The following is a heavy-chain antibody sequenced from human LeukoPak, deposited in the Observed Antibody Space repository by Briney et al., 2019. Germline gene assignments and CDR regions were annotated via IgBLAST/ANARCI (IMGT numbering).Heavy chain of an antibody. J-gene: IGHJ4*02. D-gene: IGHD2-21*02. CDR1: GLTLSNYV. CDR2: ISGGGRGP. Sequence: GGSLSLSCVVSGLTLSNYVMSWVRQAPGKALEWFSGISGGGRGPNNGDPERGRFTVSRNNSMNTMYLQMNSLRAEDTDVYFCAKRGVENRGLLVIEYHKETSYFDHWGQGDLVSVSS. V-gene: IGHV3-23*01. CDR3: AKRGVENRGLLVIEYHKETSYFDH.